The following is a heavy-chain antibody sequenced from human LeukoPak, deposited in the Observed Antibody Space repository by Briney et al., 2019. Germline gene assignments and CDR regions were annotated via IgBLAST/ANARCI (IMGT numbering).Heavy chain of an antibody. V-gene: IGHV3-74*01. CDR3: ARGWLPSDY. D-gene: IGHD5-12*01. J-gene: IGHJ4*02. Sequence: GGSLRLSCAVSGFSFSSNWMHWVRQPPGKGLVWVSRINSDGGSISYADSVKGRFTISRDNAKNTLYSQMNSLRGEDTAVYYCARGWLPSDYWGQGTLVTVSS. CDR2: INSDGGSI. CDR1: GFSFSSNW.